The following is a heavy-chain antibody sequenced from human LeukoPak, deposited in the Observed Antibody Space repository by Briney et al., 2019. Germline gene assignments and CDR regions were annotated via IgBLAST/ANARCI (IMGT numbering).Heavy chain of an antibody. J-gene: IGHJ4*02. CDR1: GDSLSSYY. Sequence: SETLSLTCTVSGDSLSSYYWTWIRQPPGKALEWIGYIFYSGSTNYNPSLKSRVTISLDTSKNQFSLKLTSVTAADTAVYYCASLTTVTTYWGQGTLVTVSS. D-gene: IGHD4-17*01. CDR2: IFYSGST. V-gene: IGHV4-59*01. CDR3: ASLTTVTTY.